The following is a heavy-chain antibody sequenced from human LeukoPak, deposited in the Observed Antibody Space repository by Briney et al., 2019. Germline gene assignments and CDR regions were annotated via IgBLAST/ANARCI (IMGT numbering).Heavy chain of an antibody. CDR1: GGSISSSSYY. Sequence: SETLSLTCTVSGGSISSSSYYRGWVRQPPGKGLEWIGSIYYSGTTYYNPSLKSRVTISVDTSKNQFSLKRRSVTATDTAVYYCARLRCASGSYSVFDYWGQGTLVTVSS. V-gene: IGHV4-39*01. J-gene: IGHJ4*02. D-gene: IGHD3-10*01. CDR3: ARLRCASGSYSVFDY. CDR2: IYYSGTT.